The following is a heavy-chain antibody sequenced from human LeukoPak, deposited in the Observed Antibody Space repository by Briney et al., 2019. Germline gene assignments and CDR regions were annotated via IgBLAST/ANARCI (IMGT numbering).Heavy chain of an antibody. J-gene: IGHJ4*02. CDR1: GFTFSSYG. D-gene: IGHD6-13*01. CDR3: AKMVAAAGNGVDY. V-gene: IGHV3-30*18. Sequence: GRSLRLSCAASGFTFSSYGMHWVRQAPGKGLEWVAVISYDGSNKYYADSVKGRFTISRDNSKNTLYLQMNSLRAEDTAAYYCAKMVAAAGNGVDYWGQGTLVTVSS. CDR2: ISYDGSNK.